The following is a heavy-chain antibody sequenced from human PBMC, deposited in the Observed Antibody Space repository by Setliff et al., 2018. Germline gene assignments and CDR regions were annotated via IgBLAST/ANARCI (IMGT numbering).Heavy chain of an antibody. D-gene: IGHD6-13*01. CDR2: INTNTGNP. CDR1: GYTFTSYA. Sequence: ASVKVSCKASGYTFTSYAMKWVRQAPGQGLEWMGWINTNTGNPTYAQGFTGRFVFSLDTSVSTAYLQISSLKAEDTAVYYCASYIAAAGTSYWFDPWGQGTLVTVSS. CDR3: ASYIAAAGTSYWFDP. J-gene: IGHJ5*02. V-gene: IGHV7-4-1*02.